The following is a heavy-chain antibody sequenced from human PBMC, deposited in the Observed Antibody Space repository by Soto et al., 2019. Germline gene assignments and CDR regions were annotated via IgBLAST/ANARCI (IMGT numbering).Heavy chain of an antibody. D-gene: IGHD3-16*02. CDR2: IYYSGST. Sequence: SETLSLTCTVSGGSISSYYWSWIRQPPGKGLEWIGYIYYSGSTNYNPSLKSRVTISVDTSKNQFSLKLSSVTAADTAVYYCARVGPGGKFGRLRLGELSSGFDYWGQGTLVTVSS. CDR3: ARVGPGGKFGRLRLGELSSGFDY. CDR1: GGSISSYY. V-gene: IGHV4-59*01. J-gene: IGHJ4*02.